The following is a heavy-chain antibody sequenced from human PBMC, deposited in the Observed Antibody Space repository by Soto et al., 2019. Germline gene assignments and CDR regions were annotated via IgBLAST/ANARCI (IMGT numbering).Heavy chain of an antibody. V-gene: IGHV2-5*02. D-gene: IGHD2-15*01. CDR2: IYWDDDT. CDR3: AHRPSYCSGGSCYSGFDY. J-gene: IGHJ4*02. Sequence: QITLKESGPTLVKPTQTLTLTCTFSGFSLSTSGVGVGWIRQPPGKALQWLPLIYWDDDTRYSPSLKSRLTITKDTSKNHVVLTMTNMDPVDTATYYCAHRPSYCSGGSCYSGFDYWGQGTLVTVSS. CDR1: GFSLSTSGVG.